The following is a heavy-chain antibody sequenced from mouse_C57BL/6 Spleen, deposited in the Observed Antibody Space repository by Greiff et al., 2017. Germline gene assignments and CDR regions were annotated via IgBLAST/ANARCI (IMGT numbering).Heavy chain of an antibody. Sequence: DVQLVESGGGLVKPGGSLKLSCAASGFTFSDYGMHWVRQAPEKGLEWVAYISSGSSTIYYADTVKGRFTISRDNAKNTLFLQMTSLRSEDTAMYYCARTYYSNYFDYWGQGTTLTVSS. J-gene: IGHJ2*01. V-gene: IGHV5-17*01. CDR1: GFTFSDYG. D-gene: IGHD2-5*01. CDR2: ISSGSSTI. CDR3: ARTYYSNYFDY.